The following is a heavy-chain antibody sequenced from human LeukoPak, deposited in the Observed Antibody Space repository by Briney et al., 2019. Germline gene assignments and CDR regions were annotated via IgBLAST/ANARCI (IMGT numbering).Heavy chain of an antibody. Sequence: GGSLRLSCAASGFSFSSYRMDWVRQTPGKGLQWVSSISSSSTYIFYADSVRGLFTISRDNAKNSLYLQLNSLRAEDTAVYYCARGDYGDYDLGPNWFDPWGQGTLVTVSS. V-gene: IGHV3-21*04. CDR3: ARGDYGDYDLGPNWFDP. J-gene: IGHJ5*02. CDR2: ISSSSTYI. CDR1: GFSFSSYR. D-gene: IGHD4-17*01.